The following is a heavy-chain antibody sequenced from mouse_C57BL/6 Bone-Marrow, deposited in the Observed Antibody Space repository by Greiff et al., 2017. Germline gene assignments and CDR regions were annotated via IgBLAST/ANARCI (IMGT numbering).Heavy chain of an antibody. J-gene: IGHJ2*01. CDR2: IDPENGDI. Sequence: EVQLQQSGAELVRPGASVKLSCTASGFNIKDDYMHWVKQRPEQGLEWIGWIDPENGDIEYASKFQGKATITADTSSNTAYLQLSSLTSEDTAVYYCTTDGYYGEYFDDWGQGTTLTVSS. V-gene: IGHV14-4*01. CDR3: TTDGYYGEYFDD. D-gene: IGHD2-3*01. CDR1: GFNIKDDY.